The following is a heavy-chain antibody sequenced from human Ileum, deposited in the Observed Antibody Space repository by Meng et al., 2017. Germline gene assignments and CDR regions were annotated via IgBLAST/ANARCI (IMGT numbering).Heavy chain of an antibody. CDR1: GTW. D-gene: IGHD3-22*01. CDR3: ATSNDRDVYYLGY. Sequence: QVELQEAGPGIVKPSGTLSLTCAVSGTWWSWVRQPPGKGLEWIGEIFQSGRTNYNPSLKSRVTISIDKSKSQISLQLSAVTAADTAVYSCATSNDRDVYYLGYWGQGTLVTVSS. V-gene: IGHV4-4*02. J-gene: IGHJ4*02. CDR2: IFQSGRT.